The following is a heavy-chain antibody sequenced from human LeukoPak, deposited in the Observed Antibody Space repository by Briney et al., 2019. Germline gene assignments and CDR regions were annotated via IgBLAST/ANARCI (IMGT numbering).Heavy chain of an antibody. D-gene: IGHD4-17*01. J-gene: IGHJ4*02. Sequence: GGSLRLSCAASGFTFSSYAMPWVRQAPGKGLEWVAVISYDGSNKYYADSVKGRFTISRDNSKNTLYLQMDSLRAEDTAVYYCARGPQMTTVTPFDYWGQGTLVTVSS. CDR3: ARGPQMTTVTPFDY. CDR1: GFTFSSYA. V-gene: IGHV3-30-3*01. CDR2: ISYDGSNK.